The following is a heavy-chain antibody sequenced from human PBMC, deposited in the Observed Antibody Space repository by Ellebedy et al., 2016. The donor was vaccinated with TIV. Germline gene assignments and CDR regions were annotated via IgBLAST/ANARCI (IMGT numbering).Heavy chain of an antibody. V-gene: IGHV3-30*11. D-gene: IGHD5-18*01. CDR3: ANEHVDTAMKDY. Sequence: PGGSLRLSCAASGFTFSSYAMHWVRQAPGKGLEWVAVISYDGSNKYYADSVKGRFTISRDNSKNTLYLQMNSLRAEDTDVYYCANEHVDTAMKDYWGQGTLVTVSS. CDR2: ISYDGSNK. CDR1: GFTFSSYA. J-gene: IGHJ4*02.